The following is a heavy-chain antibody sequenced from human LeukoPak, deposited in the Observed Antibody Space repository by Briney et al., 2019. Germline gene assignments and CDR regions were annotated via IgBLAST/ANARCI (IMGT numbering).Heavy chain of an antibody. CDR1: GFTFSSYG. CDR3: ARGKYGGYFIDY. Sequence: GGSLRLSCAASGFTFSSYGMHWVRQAPGKGLEWVAAISYDGSNKYYADSVKGRFTISRDNAKNTVYLQMNSLRAEDTAVYCCARGKYGGYFIDYWGQGTLVTVSS. J-gene: IGHJ4*02. D-gene: IGHD5-12*01. V-gene: IGHV3-30*03. CDR2: ISYDGSNK.